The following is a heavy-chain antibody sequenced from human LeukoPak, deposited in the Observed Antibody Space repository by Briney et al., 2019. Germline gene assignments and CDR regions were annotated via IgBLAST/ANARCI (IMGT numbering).Heavy chain of an antibody. CDR3: AREGIDGPGDY. V-gene: IGHV3-21*04. CDR2: ISSSSSYI. CDR1: GFTFSNAW. D-gene: IGHD2-15*01. Sequence: GGSLRLSCATSGFTFSNAWMTWVRQAQGKGLEWVSSISSSSSYIYYADSVKGRFTISRDNAKNSLYLQMNSLRAEDTAVYYCAREGIDGPGDYWGQGTLVTVSS. J-gene: IGHJ4*02.